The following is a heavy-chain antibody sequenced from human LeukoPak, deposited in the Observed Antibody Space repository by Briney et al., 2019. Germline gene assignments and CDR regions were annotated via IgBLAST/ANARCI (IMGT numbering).Heavy chain of an antibody. CDR1: GGTFCSYA. D-gene: IGHD4-17*01. V-gene: IGHV1-69*13. J-gene: IGHJ4*02. CDR3: ARDAHDYGDYNYFDY. Sequence: SVKVSCKASGGTFCSYAVSWVRQAPGQGLEWMGGIIPIFGTANYAQKFQGRVTIAADESTSTAYMELSSLRSEDTAVYYCARDAHDYGDYNYFDYWGQGTLVTVSS. CDR2: IIPIFGTA.